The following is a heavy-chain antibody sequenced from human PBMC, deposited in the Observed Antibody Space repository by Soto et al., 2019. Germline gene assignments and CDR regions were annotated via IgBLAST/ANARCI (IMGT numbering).Heavy chain of an antibody. CDR2: ISYDGTNE. V-gene: IGHV3-30-3*01. Sequence: QVQLVESGGGVVQPGRSLRLSCAASGFTFSSYAMHWVRQAPGKGLEWVAVISYDGTNEFYADSVKGRFTISRDNSKNTLYLQMNSLRAEDTAVYYCARGYTAAPRTSHFDYWCQGTLVTVSS. CDR1: GFTFSSYA. CDR3: ARGYTAAPRTSHFDY. J-gene: IGHJ4*02. D-gene: IGHD6-13*01.